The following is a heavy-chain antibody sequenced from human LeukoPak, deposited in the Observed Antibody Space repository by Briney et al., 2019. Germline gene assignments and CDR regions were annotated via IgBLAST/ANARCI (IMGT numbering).Heavy chain of an antibody. CDR3: ARAPGGRGRFDY. CDR1: GGSFSDYY. J-gene: IGHJ4*02. V-gene: IGHV4-34*01. CDR2: INHSGST. D-gene: IGHD3-16*01. Sequence: PSETLSLTCAVYGGSFSDYYWSWIRQPPGKGLEWIGEINHSGSTNYNPSLKSRVTISVDTSKNQFSLKLSSVTAADTAVYYCARAPGGRGRFDYWGQGTLVTVSS.